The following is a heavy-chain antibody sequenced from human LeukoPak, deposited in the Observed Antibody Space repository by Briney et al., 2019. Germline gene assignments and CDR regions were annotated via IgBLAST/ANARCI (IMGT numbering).Heavy chain of an antibody. CDR3: ARTPGIAAAPDY. J-gene: IGHJ4*02. CDR1: GDSVSSGSYY. Sequence: SETLSLTCTVSGDSVSSGSYYWSWIRQPPGKGLERIGYIYYSGSTNYTPSLKSRVTISVDTSKNQFSLKLSSVTAADTAVYYCARTPGIAAAPDYWGQGTLVTVSS. D-gene: IGHD6-13*01. CDR2: IYYSGST. V-gene: IGHV4-61*01.